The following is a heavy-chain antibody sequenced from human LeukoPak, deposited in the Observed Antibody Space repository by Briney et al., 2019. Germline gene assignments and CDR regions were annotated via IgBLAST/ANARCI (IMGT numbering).Heavy chain of an antibody. CDR1: GFTFSNYG. CDR3: AKEGSSGFIDS. D-gene: IGHD6-19*01. V-gene: IGHV3-30*18. J-gene: IGHJ4*02. Sequence: PGRSLRLSCAASGFTFSNYGMHWVRQAPDKGLEWVAVISYDGKTQYYADSVKGRFTFSRDNSRNTLYLQMNSLRAEDTAIFYCAKEGSSGFIDSWGRGTLVTVSS. CDR2: ISYDGKTQ.